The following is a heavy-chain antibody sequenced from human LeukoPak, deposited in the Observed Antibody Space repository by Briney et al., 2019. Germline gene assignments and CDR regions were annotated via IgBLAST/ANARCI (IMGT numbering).Heavy chain of an antibody. D-gene: IGHD3-3*01. CDR3: ARAGDDFWSGSDAFDI. V-gene: IGHV4-39*07. Sequence: SETLSLTCSVSGDSISSGSYYWGWIRQPPGKGLEWIGTGSTYYNPSLKSRVTISLDTSRNQFSLRLTSVAAADTAVYYCARAGDDFWSGSDAFDIWGQGTMVTVSS. CDR1: GDSISSGSYY. CDR2: GST. J-gene: IGHJ3*02.